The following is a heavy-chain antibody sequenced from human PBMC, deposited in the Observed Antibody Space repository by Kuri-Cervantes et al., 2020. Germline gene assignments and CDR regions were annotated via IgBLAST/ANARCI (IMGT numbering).Heavy chain of an antibody. J-gene: IGHJ4*02. V-gene: IGHV1-58*01. D-gene: IGHD1/OR15-1a*01. Sequence: SVKVSCKASGFTFTSSAAQWVRQARGQRLEWIGWIVVGSGNTNYAQKFQERVTITRDMSTSTAYMELSSLRSEDTAVYYCARGPLGPRKQGFDYWGQGTLVTVSS. CDR2: IVVGSGNT. CDR1: GFTFTSSA. CDR3: ARGPLGPRKQGFDY.